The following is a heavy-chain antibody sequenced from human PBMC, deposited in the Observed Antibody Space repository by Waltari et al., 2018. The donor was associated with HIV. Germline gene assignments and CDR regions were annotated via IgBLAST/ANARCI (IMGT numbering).Heavy chain of an antibody. D-gene: IGHD3-22*01. V-gene: IGHV4-39*01. CDR1: DGSIDRSSYF. Sequence: QLQLQESGPGLVKPSETLSLTCTVSDGSIDRSSYFWAWIRQPPGKGLERIGSIYYSGSTYDNPSLRSRVTISVDTSKNRFSLKLRSVTATDTAVYYCARHVGGYDSSGYFPYYFDYWGQGALVTVSS. J-gene: IGHJ4*02. CDR3: ARHVGGYDSSGYFPYYFDY. CDR2: IYYSGST.